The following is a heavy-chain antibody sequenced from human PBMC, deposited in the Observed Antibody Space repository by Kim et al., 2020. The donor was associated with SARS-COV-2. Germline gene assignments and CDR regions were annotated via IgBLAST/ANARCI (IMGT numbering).Heavy chain of an antibody. D-gene: IGHD5-12*01. V-gene: IGHV1-46*01. CDR3: AREVSYDSSYYYYGMDV. Sequence: FQGRVTMTRDTSTSTVYMELSSLRSEDTAVYYCAREVSYDSSYYYYGMDVWGQGTTVTVSS. J-gene: IGHJ6*02.